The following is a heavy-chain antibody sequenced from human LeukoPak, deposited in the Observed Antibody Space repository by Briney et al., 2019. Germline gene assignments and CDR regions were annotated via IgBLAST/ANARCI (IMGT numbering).Heavy chain of an antibody. CDR1: GGSISSGGYY. V-gene: IGHV4-61*08. CDR2: IYYSGST. J-gene: IGHJ4*02. Sequence: SSETLSLTCTVSGGSISSGGYYWSWIRQHPGKGLEWIGYIYYSGSTNFNPSLESRVTISVDTSKNQFSLNLRSVTAADTAVYYCARAPNCGGDCYSDYWGRGTLVTVSS. D-gene: IGHD2-21*02. CDR3: ARAPNCGGDCYSDY.